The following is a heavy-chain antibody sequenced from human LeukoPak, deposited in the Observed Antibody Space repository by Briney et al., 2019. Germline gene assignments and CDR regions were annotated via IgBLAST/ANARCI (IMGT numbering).Heavy chain of an antibody. J-gene: IGHJ6*03. CDR1: GFTFSSYS. CDR2: ISSSSSTI. Sequence: PGGSLRLSCAASGFTFSSYSMNWVRQAPGKGLEWVSYISSSSSTIYYADSVKGRFTISRDNAKNSLYLQMNSLRAEDTAVYYCARTPAEGGIYYMDVWGKGTTVTVSS. V-gene: IGHV3-48*01. D-gene: IGHD6-13*01. CDR3: ARTPAEGGIYYMDV.